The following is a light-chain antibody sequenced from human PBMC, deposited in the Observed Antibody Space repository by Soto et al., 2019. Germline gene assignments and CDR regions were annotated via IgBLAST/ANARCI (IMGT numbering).Light chain of an antibody. Sequence: IVRTQSPATLSVSPGARATLSCRASQSIDRKLAWYQQRPGQAPRLLIYGSSTRATGIPARFSGSGSGTDFTLTIRGLQSEDCGVFYCQQYHSWRTFGQGTNVEIK. CDR2: GSS. CDR1: QSIDRK. J-gene: IGKJ1*01. CDR3: QQYHSWRT. V-gene: IGKV3-15*01.